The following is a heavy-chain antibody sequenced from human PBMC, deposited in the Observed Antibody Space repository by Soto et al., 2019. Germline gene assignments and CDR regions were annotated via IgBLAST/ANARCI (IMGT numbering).Heavy chain of an antibody. V-gene: IGHV4-38-2*01. CDR2: IFHTATT. D-gene: IGHD2-15*01. CDR3: ARFRGYCTGGNCAIDY. Sequence: SETLSLTCAVSGYSISSGYYWGYIRQPPGKGLEWIGNIFHTATTCYNPSVESRVIILVDTSKNQFSLNLNSVTAADTAVYYCARFRGYCTGGNCAIDYWGQGIMVT. J-gene: IGHJ4*02. CDR1: GYSISSGYY.